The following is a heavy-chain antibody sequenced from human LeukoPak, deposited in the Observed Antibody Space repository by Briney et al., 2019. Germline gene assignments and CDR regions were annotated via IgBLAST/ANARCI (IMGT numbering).Heavy chain of an antibody. V-gene: IGHV4-30-4*01. J-gene: IGHJ4*02. CDR1: GGSISSGDYY. CDR2: IYYSGST. D-gene: IGHD2-8*02. Sequence: PSETLSLTCTVSGGSISSGDYYWSWIRQPPGKGLEWIGYIYYSGSTYYNPSLKSRVTISVDTSKNQFSLKLTSVTAADTAVYYCAREAGGEYFFDYWGQGTLVTVSS. CDR3: AREAGGEYFFDY.